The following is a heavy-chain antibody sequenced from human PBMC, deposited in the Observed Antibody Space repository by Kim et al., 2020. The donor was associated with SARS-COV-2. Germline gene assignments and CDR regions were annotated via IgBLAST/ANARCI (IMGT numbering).Heavy chain of an antibody. Sequence: ASVKVSCKASGYTFTDHYIQWVRQAPGQGLEWVGCINANSGGTHYAPKFQGRVTMTRDTSISTAYMELSSLRSDDTALYYCAREPVTVTKDFDYWGQGTLVTVSS. J-gene: IGHJ4*02. CDR1: GYTFTDHY. D-gene: IGHD4-4*01. V-gene: IGHV1-2*02. CDR2: INANSGGT. CDR3: AREPVTVTKDFDY.